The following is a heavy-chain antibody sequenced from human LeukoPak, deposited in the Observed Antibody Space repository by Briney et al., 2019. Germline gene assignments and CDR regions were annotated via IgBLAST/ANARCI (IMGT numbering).Heavy chain of an antibody. CDR3: ARSGCSGGSCYGVFDY. J-gene: IGHJ4*02. Sequence: PGGSLRLSCAASGFTFSSYTMSWVRQAPGKGLEWVSSISGSSIYIYYADSAKGRFTISRDNAKNSLYLRMNSLRAEDTAVYYCARSGCSGGSCYGVFDYWGQGTLVTVSS. D-gene: IGHD2-15*01. V-gene: IGHV3-21*01. CDR2: ISGSSIYI. CDR1: GFTFSSYT.